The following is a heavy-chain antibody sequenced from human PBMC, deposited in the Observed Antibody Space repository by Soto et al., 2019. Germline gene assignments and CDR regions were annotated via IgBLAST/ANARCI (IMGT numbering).Heavy chain of an antibody. CDR2: IKQDESEK. V-gene: IGHV3-7*03. J-gene: IGHJ4*02. Sequence: SLRLSCAASGFTFSFNWMGWVRQAPGKGLEWVANIKQDESEKYYADSVKGRFTISRDNAKKSLYLQMNSLRAEDTAVYYCARDRSDCSGGSCHGYFDYWGQGTLVTVSS. D-gene: IGHD2-15*01. CDR1: GFTFSFNW. CDR3: ARDRSDCSGGSCHGYFDY.